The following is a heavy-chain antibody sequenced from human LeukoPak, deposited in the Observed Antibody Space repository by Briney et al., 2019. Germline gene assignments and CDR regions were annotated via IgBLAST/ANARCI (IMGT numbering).Heavy chain of an antibody. D-gene: IGHD4-17*01. V-gene: IGHV4-59*08. Sequence: SETLSLTCTVPGGSVSSFYWSWIRQPPGKGMEWIGFIYYSGSSNYNPSLKSRVTISVDTSKNQLSLNLSSVTAADTAVYYCARHEPRVTTASFEIWGRGTMVTVSS. CDR2: IYYSGSS. CDR1: GGSVSSFY. CDR3: ARHEPRVTTASFEI. J-gene: IGHJ3*02.